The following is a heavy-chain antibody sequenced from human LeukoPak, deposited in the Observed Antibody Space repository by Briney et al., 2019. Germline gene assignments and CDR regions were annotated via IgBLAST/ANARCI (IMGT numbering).Heavy chain of an antibody. Sequence: GGSLRLSCAASGFTFSTYGMNWVRQAPGKGLEWISYISSSSSSINYADSVKGRFTSSRDNAKNSLYLQMNSLRAEDTAVYYCARVGRGYSYGYRDYYGMDVWGQGTTVTVSS. J-gene: IGHJ6*02. D-gene: IGHD5-18*01. CDR2: ISSSSSSI. V-gene: IGHV3-48*04. CDR1: GFTFSTYG. CDR3: ARVGRGYSYGYRDYYGMDV.